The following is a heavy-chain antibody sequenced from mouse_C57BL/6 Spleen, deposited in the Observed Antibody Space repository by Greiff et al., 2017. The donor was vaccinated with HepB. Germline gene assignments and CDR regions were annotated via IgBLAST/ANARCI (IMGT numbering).Heavy chain of an antibody. Sequence: QVQLQQPGAELVKPGASVKLSCKASGYTFTSYWMHWVKQRPGQGLEWIGMIHPNSGSTNYNEKFKSKATLTVDKSSSTAYMQLSSLTSEDSAVYYCARHGSSYSQYYCDYWGQGTTLTVSS. CDR1: GYTFTSYW. CDR3: ARHGSSYSQYYCDY. D-gene: IGHD1-1*01. V-gene: IGHV1-64*01. CDR2: IHPNSGST. J-gene: IGHJ2*01.